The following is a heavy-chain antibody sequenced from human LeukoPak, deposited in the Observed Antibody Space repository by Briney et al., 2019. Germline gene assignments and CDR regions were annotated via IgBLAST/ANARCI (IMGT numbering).Heavy chain of an antibody. Sequence: GGSLRLSCAASGFAFSSYAMSWVRQAPGKGLEWVSTISGSGDNTYYADSVKGRFTISRDNSKNTLYLHMNSLRAEDTAVYYCARGYYYDSSGYYNYDAFDIWGQGTMVTVSS. CDR2: ISGSGDNT. J-gene: IGHJ3*02. V-gene: IGHV3-23*01. CDR1: GFAFSSYA. D-gene: IGHD3-22*01. CDR3: ARGYYYDSSGYYNYDAFDI.